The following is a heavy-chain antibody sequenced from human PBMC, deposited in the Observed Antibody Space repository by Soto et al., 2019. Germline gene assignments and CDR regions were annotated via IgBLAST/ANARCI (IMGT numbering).Heavy chain of an antibody. CDR1: GGTFSSYA. J-gene: IGHJ3*02. CDR2: IIPIFGTA. V-gene: IGHV1-69*06. Sequence: SVKVSCKASGGTFSSYAISWVRQAPGQGLEWMGGIIPIFGTANYAQKFQGRVTITADKSTSTAYMELSSLRSEDTAVYYCARTEPERRAFDIWGQGTMVTVS. CDR3: ARTEPERRAFDI. D-gene: IGHD1-1*01.